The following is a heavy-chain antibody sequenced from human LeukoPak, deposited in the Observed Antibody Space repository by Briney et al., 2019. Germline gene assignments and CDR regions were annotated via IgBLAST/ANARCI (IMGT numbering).Heavy chain of an antibody. J-gene: IGHJ4*02. Sequence: GGSLRLSCAASGSTFSSSWMSWVRQAPGKGLEWVANINHDGGEIFYVDSVKGRFTISRDNAKNSLYLQMNSLRGEDTAVYHCVRDNWNDVYWGQETLVTVSS. D-gene: IGHD1-20*01. CDR1: GSTFSSSW. V-gene: IGHV3-7*01. CDR3: VRDNWNDVY. CDR2: INHDGGEI.